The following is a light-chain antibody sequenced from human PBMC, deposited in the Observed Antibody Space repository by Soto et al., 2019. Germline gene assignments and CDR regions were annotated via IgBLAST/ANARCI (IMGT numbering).Light chain of an antibody. CDR3: TSYRSRSAPVV. CDR2: EVI. J-gene: IGLJ2*01. Sequence: QSALTQPASVSGSPGQSITISCTGTSSDVGGYNYVSWYQHHPGKVPKLMIYEVINRPSGVSDRFSGSKSGNTASLTISGLLPEDEADYYCTSYRSRSAPVVFGGGTQVTVL. V-gene: IGLV2-14*01. CDR1: SSDVGGYNY.